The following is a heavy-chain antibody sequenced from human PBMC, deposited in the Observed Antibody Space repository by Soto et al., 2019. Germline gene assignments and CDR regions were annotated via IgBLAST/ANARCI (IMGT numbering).Heavy chain of an antibody. CDR1: GYTFTSYG. CDR3: ESVSPAIQP. V-gene: IGHV1-18*01. J-gene: IGHJ1*01. Sequence: QVQLVQSGAEVKKPGASVKVSCKASGYTFTSYGISCVRQVHGQGLEWMGWNNAYNGNTNYAQKLEGRVTMTTDTSTSTVYMELRILRSGDTAVYYCESVSPAIQPCGQGTLVTVSS. CDR2: NNAYNGNT.